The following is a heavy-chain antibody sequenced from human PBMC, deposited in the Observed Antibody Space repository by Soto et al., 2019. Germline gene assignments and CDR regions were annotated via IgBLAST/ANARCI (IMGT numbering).Heavy chain of an antibody. V-gene: IGHV3-23*01. D-gene: IGHD3-22*01. CDR3: ASQAEIYYYDSSGFFI. J-gene: IGHJ4*02. CDR2: ISGSGGST. Sequence: EVQLLESGGGLVQPGGSLRLSCAASGFTFSSYAMSWVRQAPGKGLEWVSAISGSGGSTYYADSVKGRFTISRDNSKNTLYLQMNSLRAEDTAVYYCASQAEIYYYDSSGFFIWGQGTLVTVSS. CDR1: GFTFSSYA.